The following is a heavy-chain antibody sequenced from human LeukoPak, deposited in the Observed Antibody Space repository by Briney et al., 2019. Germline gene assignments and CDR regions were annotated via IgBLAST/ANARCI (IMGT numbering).Heavy chain of an antibody. CDR3: ARGNGDYAIHPDY. CDR1: GFTFSSYN. Sequence: TGGSLRLSCAASGFTFSSYNMNWVRQASGKVLEWVSFITSSSSTVYYADSVEGRFTISRDNSKSTLYLLINSLRADDTAVYYCARGNGDYAIHPDYWGQGTLVTVSS. CDR2: ITSSSSTV. V-gene: IGHV3-48*01. J-gene: IGHJ4*02. D-gene: IGHD4-17*01.